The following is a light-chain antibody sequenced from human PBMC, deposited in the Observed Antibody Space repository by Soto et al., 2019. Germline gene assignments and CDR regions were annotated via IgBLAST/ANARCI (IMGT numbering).Light chain of an antibody. CDR2: GSS. V-gene: IGKV3-20*01. CDR1: QSVSSSY. Sequence: EIVLTQSPGTLSLSPGERATLSCRASQSVSSSYFAWYQHKPDQAPRLLIYGSSSRAPGIPDRFSGGESGTDFTLTISRLEPEDYAVYYCHQHGASPFTFGPGTKVDI. CDR3: HQHGASPFT. J-gene: IGKJ3*01.